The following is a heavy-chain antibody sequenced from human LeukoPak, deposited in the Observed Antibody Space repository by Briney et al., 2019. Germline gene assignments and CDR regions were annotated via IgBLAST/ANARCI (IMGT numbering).Heavy chain of an antibody. V-gene: IGHV1-2*02. J-gene: IGHJ4*02. CDR2: INPNSGGT. CDR1: GYTFTGYY. CDR3: ARDAHDFWSGYYYFDY. Sequence: GASVKVSCKASGYTFTGYYMHWVRQAPGQGLEWMGWINPNSGGTNYAQKFQGRVTMTRDTSISTAYMELSRLRSDDTAVYYCARDAHDFWSGYYYFDYWGQGTLVTVSS. D-gene: IGHD3-3*01.